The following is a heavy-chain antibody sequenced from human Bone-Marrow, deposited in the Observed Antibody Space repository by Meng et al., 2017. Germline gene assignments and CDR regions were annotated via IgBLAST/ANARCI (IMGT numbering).Heavy chain of an antibody. D-gene: IGHD3-22*01. J-gene: IGHJ4*02. CDR1: GFTFSSYS. V-gene: IGHV3-21*01. CDR3: ARVNTMIVVAFDY. Sequence: GESLKISCAASGFTFSSYSMNWVRQAPGKGLEWVSSISSSSSYIYYADSVRGRFTISRDNAKNSLYLQMNSLRAEDTAVYYCARVNTMIVVAFDYWGQGTLVTVSS. CDR2: ISSSSSYI.